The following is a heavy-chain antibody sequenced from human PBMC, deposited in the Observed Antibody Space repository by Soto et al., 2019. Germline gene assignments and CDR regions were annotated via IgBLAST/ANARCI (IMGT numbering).Heavy chain of an antibody. V-gene: IGHV4-34*01. CDR2: INHSGST. J-gene: IGHJ5*02. CDR3: ATDTQWLVRRGWFDP. CDR1: GGSFSGYY. D-gene: IGHD6-19*01. Sequence: SETLSLTCAVYGGSFSGYYWSWIRQPPGKGLEWIGEINHSGSTNYNPSLKSRVTISVDTSKNQFSLKLSSVTAADTAVYYCATDTQWLVRRGWFDPWGQGTLVTVSS.